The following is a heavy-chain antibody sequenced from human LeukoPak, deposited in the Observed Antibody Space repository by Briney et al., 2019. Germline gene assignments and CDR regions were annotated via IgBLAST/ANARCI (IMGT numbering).Heavy chain of an antibody. CDR1: GFTFSSYA. J-gene: IGHJ3*02. Sequence: PGGSLRLSCAASGFTFSSYAMHWVRQAPGKGLEWVAVISYDGSNKYYADSVKGRFTISRDNSKSTLSLQMHSLRAEDTAVYYCAKVIFPHSSSFDAFDIWGQGTMVTVSS. V-gene: IGHV3-30*04. D-gene: IGHD6-13*01. CDR2: ISYDGSNK. CDR3: AKVIFPHSSSFDAFDI.